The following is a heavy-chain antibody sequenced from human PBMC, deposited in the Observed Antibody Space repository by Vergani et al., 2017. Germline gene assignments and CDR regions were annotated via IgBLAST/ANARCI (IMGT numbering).Heavy chain of an antibody. CDR2: IYPADSDT. Sequence: EVELVQSGPEMRKPGESLKISCKGSEYSFGNYWIGWVRQMPGEGLEWMGIIYPADSDTRYNPSFQGQGTLSTAKSIGTAVLQWDSLRASNTARYYCARHTTYTDSWGQGTLVTVSS. CDR3: ARHTTYTDS. CDR1: EYSFGNYW. D-gene: IGHD1-1*01. J-gene: IGHJ4*02. V-gene: IGHV5-51*01.